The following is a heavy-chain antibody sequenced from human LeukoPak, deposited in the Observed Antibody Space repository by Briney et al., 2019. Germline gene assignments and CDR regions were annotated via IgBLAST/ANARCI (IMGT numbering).Heavy chain of an antibody. D-gene: IGHD3-22*01. CDR2: IYSGGST. CDR1: GFTVSSNY. J-gene: IGHJ4*02. V-gene: IGHV3-53*01. CDR3: ARAYYYDSSGYYPFDY. Sequence: PGGSLRLSCAASGFTVSSNYMSWVRQAPGKGLEWVSVIYSGGSTYYADSVKGRFTISRDNSKNTRYLQMNSLRAEDTAVYYCARAYYYDSSGYYPFDYWGQGTLVTVSS.